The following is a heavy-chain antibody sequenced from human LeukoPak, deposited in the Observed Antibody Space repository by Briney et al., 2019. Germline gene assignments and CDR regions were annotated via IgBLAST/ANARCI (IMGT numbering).Heavy chain of an antibody. D-gene: IGHD6-13*01. V-gene: IGHV3-23*01. CDR2: ISGSGGST. J-gene: IGHJ5*02. CDR3: AKDLGYSSTKNWFDP. Sequence: GGSLRLSCAASGFTLSSYAMSWVRQAPGKGLEWVSAISGSGGSTYYADSVKGRFTISRDNSKNTLYLQMNSLRAEDTAVYYCAKDLGYSSTKNWFDPWGQGTLVTVSS. CDR1: GFTLSSYA.